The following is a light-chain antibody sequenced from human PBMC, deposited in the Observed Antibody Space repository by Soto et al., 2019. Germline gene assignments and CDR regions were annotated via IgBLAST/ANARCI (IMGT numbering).Light chain of an antibody. Sequence: QSALTQPASVSGSPGKSITLSCTGTSSDIGGYDYVSWYQRHPGKAPKLIIYDVNNRPSGVSNRFSGSKSGNTASLTISGLQAEDEADYYRTSYASGSSHVVFGGGTKVTVL. V-gene: IGLV2-14*01. CDR3: TSYASGSSHVV. J-gene: IGLJ2*01. CDR2: DVN. CDR1: SSDIGGYDY.